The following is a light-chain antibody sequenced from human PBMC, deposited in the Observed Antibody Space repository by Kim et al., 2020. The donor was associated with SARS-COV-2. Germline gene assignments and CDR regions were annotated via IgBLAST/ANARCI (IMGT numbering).Light chain of an antibody. CDR3: HQYSSYPRT. Sequence: ASGGDRVTITCRASQDIRSDLAWFQQKPGRAPKSLIYAASSLQSGAPSRFSGGGSGTEFTLTIISLQPEDSATYYCHQYSSYPRTFGQGTKVDIK. CDR2: AAS. J-gene: IGKJ1*01. V-gene: IGKV1-16*01. CDR1: QDIRSD.